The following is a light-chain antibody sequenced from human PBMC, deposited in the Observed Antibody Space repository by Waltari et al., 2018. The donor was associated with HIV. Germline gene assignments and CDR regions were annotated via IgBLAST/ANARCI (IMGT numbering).Light chain of an antibody. CDR3: QQYYSYPFT. Sequence: AIRMTQSPSSFSASTGDRVTITCRASQGISSYLAWFQQKPGKAPKLLIYAASTLQSGVPSRFSGSGSGTDFTLTISSLRSEDFATYYCQQYYSYPFTFGPGTKVDIK. CDR2: AAS. CDR1: QGISSY. V-gene: IGKV1-8*01. J-gene: IGKJ3*01.